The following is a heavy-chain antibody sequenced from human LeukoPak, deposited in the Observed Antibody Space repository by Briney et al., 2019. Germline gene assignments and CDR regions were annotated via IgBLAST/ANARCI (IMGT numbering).Heavy chain of an antibody. V-gene: IGHV3-23*01. CDR2: ITDSGDGT. J-gene: IGHJ4*02. CDR3: VKGLRATYDY. Sequence: PGGSLRLSCATSGFTFSSYAMTWVRQAPGKGLEWVSSITDSGDGTYYADSVKGRFTISRDNSKNTLFLQVNSLRAEDTAVYYCVKGLRATYDYWGQGTLVTVSS. CDR1: GFTFSSYA.